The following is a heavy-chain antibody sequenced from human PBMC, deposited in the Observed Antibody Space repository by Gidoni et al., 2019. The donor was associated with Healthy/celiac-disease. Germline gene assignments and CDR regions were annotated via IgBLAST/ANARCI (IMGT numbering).Heavy chain of an antibody. V-gene: IGHV3-7*03. CDR2: IKQDGIEK. CDR3: ARDDGYCSGGSCSTFDAFDI. Sequence: EVQLVESVGGLVQPGVSLSLSCAASGFTFSSYWMSWVRQAPGKGLEWVANIKQDGIEKYYVDSVKGRFTISRDKEKNSLYMQMNSLRAEDTDVYYCARDDGYCSGGSCSTFDAFDIWGQGTMVTVSS. CDR1: GFTFSSYW. J-gene: IGHJ3*02. D-gene: IGHD2-15*01.